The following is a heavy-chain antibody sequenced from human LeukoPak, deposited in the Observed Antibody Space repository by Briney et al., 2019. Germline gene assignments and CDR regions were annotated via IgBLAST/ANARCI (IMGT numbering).Heavy chain of an antibody. J-gene: IGHJ3*02. CDR3: ARENGLSTRTYDKACEI. V-gene: IGHV4-4*07. D-gene: IGHD3-9*01. CDR2: IYTSGST. Sequence: ETRSLTSTVSGGSMSSYDRSWIRQPAGKGLEWIGRIYTSGSTNYNPSLKSRVTMSVDTPKNQFSLKLSSVTAADTAVYYCARENGLSTRTYDKACEIWGERTMVTVSS. CDR1: GGSMSSYD.